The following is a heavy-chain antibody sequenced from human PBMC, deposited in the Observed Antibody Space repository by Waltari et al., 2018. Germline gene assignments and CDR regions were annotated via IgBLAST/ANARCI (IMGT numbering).Heavy chain of an antibody. CDR2: IKQDGSEK. Sequence: EVQLVESGGGLVQPGGSLRLSCAASGFTFSSYWMSWVRQAPGKGLEWVVNIKQDGSEKYYVDSVKGRFTISRDNAKNSLYLQMNSLRAEDTAVYYCARESGDYDWYFDLWGRGTLVTVSS. D-gene: IGHD4-17*01. CDR1: GFTFSSYW. CDR3: ARESGDYDWYFDL. J-gene: IGHJ2*01. V-gene: IGHV3-7*01.